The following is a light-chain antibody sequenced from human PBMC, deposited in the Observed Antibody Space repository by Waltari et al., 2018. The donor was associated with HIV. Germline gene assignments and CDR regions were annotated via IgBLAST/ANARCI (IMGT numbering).Light chain of an antibody. V-gene: IGKV1-39*01. Sequence: DIQMTQSPSSLSASVGERVTFTCRSSRTIRSYLNWYQQTLGRPPRLLIFSASSLQSGVPSRFSGGGSGTEFTLTINNLQPEDFATYYCEQSYDFPRTFGQGTTVG. CDR1: RTIRSY. CDR3: EQSYDFPRT. J-gene: IGKJ1*01. CDR2: SAS.